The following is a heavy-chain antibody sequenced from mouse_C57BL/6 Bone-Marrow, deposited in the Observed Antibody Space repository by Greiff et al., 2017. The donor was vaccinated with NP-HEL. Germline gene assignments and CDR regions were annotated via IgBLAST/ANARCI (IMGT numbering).Heavy chain of an antibody. CDR3: ARTSDYDAVYAMDY. V-gene: IGHV1-18*01. CDR2: INPNNGGT. D-gene: IGHD2-4*01. CDR1: GYTFTDYN. J-gene: IGHJ4*01. Sequence: EVQLQQSGPELVKPGASVKIPCKASGYTFTDYNMDWVKQSHGKSLEWIGDINPNNGGTIYNQKFKGKATLTVDKSSSTAYMELRSLTSEDTAVYYCARTSDYDAVYAMDYWGQGTSVTVSS.